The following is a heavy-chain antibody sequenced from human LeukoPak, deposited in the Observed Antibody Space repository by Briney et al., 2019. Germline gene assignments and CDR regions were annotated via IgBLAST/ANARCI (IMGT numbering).Heavy chain of an antibody. D-gene: IGHD6-13*01. J-gene: IGHJ4*02. Sequence: SGGSLRLSCAASGFTFISYSIHWVRQAPGKGLEWVAFIRYDGNNKYYADSVKGRFTISRDNSKNTLYLQMNSLRAEDTAVYYCANSPSSSGTNYWGQGTLVTVSS. CDR1: GFTFISYS. V-gene: IGHV3-30*02. CDR3: ANSPSSSGTNY. CDR2: IRYDGNNK.